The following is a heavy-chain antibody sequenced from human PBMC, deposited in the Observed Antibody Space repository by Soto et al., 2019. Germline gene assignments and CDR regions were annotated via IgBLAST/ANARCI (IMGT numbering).Heavy chain of an antibody. Sequence: GESLKISCKGSGYSFTSYWISWVRQMPGKGLEWMGRIDPSDSYTNYSPSFQGHVTISADKSISTAYLQWSSLKASDTAMYYCASAGATAEYFHHWGQGTLVTSPQ. J-gene: IGHJ1*01. V-gene: IGHV5-10-1*01. CDR3: ASAGATAEYFHH. CDR2: IDPSDSYT. CDR1: GYSFTSYW. D-gene: IGHD1-26*01.